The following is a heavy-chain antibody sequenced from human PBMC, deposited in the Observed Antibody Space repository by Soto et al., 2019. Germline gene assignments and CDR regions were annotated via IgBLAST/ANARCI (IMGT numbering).Heavy chain of an antibody. CDR1: VGSISSGGYY. J-gene: IGHJ6*02. V-gene: IGHV4-31*03. CDR2: IYYSGST. D-gene: IGHD3-10*01. CDR3: ARTPPWRNMVRGVMANYYGMDV. Sequence: PSETLSLTCTVSVGSISSGGYYWSWIRQHPGKGLEWIGYIYYSGSTYYNPSLKSRVTISVDTSKNQFSLKLSSVTAADTAVYYCARTPPWRNMVRGVMANYYGMDVWGQGTTVTVSS.